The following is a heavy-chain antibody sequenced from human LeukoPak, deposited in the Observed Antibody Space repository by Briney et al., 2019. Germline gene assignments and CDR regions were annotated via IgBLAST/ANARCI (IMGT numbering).Heavy chain of an antibody. J-gene: IGHJ5*02. CDR3: ARGDSSSWAGNWFDP. CDR2: ISSSSSYI. D-gene: IGHD6-13*01. CDR1: GFTFSSYS. V-gene: IGHV3-21*01. Sequence: GGSLRLSCAASGFTFSSYSMNWVRQAPGKGLEWVSSISSSSSYIYYADSVKGRFTISRDNAKNSLYLQMNSLRAEDTAVYYCARGDSSSWAGNWFDPWGQGTLSPSPQ.